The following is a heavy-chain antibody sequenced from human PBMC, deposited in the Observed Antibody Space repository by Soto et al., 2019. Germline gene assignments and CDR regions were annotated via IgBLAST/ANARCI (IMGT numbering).Heavy chain of an antibody. CDR3: ARQFDSDRSRYYYAY. Sequence: SVKVSCKASGGTFTRYAMSWVRQAPGQGLEWMGGIIPMFGTANYAQKFQGRLSITADESTSTVYMDLSSLRSDDTAVYYCARQFDSDRSRYYYAYWGQGTMVTVSS. CDR1: GGTFTRYA. CDR2: IIPMFGTA. V-gene: IGHV1-69*13. J-gene: IGHJ4*01. D-gene: IGHD3-22*01.